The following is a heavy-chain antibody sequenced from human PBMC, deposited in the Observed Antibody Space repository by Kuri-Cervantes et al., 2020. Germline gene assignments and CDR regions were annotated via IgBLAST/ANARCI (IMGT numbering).Heavy chain of an antibody. J-gene: IGHJ4*02. CDR2: ISYDGSNK. CDR3: ARDQGTSPYDY. V-gene: IGHV3-30-3*01. D-gene: IGHD2-2*01. CDR1: GFTFNNYA. Sequence: GESLKISCAASGFTFNNYATHWVRQAPGKGLEWVAVISYDGSNKYYADSVKGRFSISRDNSKNTLYLQMNSLRAEDTAVYYCARDQGTSPYDYWGQGTLVTVSS.